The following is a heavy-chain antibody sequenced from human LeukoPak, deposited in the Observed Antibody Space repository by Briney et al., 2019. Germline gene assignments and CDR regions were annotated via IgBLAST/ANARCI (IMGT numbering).Heavy chain of an antibody. D-gene: IGHD4-23*01. CDR3: ARAYGGKVLTLLDY. V-gene: IGHV1-2*02. CDR2: INPNSGGT. J-gene: IGHJ4*02. Sequence: ASVKVSCKASGDTFTVYYMPWGRQDPGQRLEWMRWINPNSGGTNYAQKFQGRVTMTRDTSISTAYMELSRLRSDDTAVYYCARAYGGKVLTLLDYWGQGTLVTVSS. CDR1: GDTFTVYY.